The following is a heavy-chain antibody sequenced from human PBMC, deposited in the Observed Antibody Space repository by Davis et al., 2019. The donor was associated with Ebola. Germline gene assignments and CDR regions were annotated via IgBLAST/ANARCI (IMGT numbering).Heavy chain of an antibody. CDR3: ARELPNSGPSFDY. Sequence: GGSLRLSCAASGFTFSSYEMNWVRQAPGKGLEWVSYISDSGSATYYPDSVKGRFTIFRDNAKNLLYLQMNSLRLEDTAVYYCARELPNSGPSFDYWGQGNLVTVSS. CDR2: ISDSGSAT. V-gene: IGHV3-48*03. CDR1: GFTFSSYE. J-gene: IGHJ4*02. D-gene: IGHD1-26*01.